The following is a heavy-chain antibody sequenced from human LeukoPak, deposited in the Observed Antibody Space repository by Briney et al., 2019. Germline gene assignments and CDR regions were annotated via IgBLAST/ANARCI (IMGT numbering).Heavy chain of an antibody. D-gene: IGHD3-10*01. CDR1: SGSIRSSSYY. CDR3: ARDFYRHYYGSGDAFDI. Sequence: SENLSLTCTVSSGSIRSSSYYWGWIRQPPGKGLEWIGSIYYSGITYYNPSLKSRVTISIDTSKNEFSLRLSFVTAADTAVYYCARDFYRHYYGSGDAFDIWGQGTMVTVSS. J-gene: IGHJ3*02. V-gene: IGHV4-39*07. CDR2: IYYSGIT.